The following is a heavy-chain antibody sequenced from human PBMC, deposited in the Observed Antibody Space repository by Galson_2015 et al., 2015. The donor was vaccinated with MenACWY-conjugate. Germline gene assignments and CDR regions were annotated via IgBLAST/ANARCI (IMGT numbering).Heavy chain of an antibody. CDR3: AKQPATVTTESSWHWYFDL. D-gene: IGHD4-17*01. V-gene: IGHV3-23*01. CDR2: ISGSGRTT. Sequence: SLRLPCAASGFHFSTYAMSWVRPAPGKGLGGVASISGSGRTTYYADSVKGRFNIARDNSKNTLYLQMNSLRAEDTAVYYCAKQPATVTTESSWHWYFDLWGRGTLVTVSS. CDR1: GFHFSTYA. J-gene: IGHJ2*01.